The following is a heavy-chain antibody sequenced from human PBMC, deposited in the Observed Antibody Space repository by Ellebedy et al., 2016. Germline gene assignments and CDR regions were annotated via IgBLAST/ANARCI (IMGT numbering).Heavy chain of an antibody. D-gene: IGHD3-10*01. CDR3: ARHLASGPGTSYYYYMDV. V-gene: IGHV4-59*01. Sequence: SETLSLTCIVSGGSIRSNFWSWIRQPPGKQLEWIGYVYYSGTTSYNPSLGSRVSMSTDTSKNQLSLKLTSVTAADTAVYFCARHLASGPGTSYYYYMDVWGEGTTVTVSS. J-gene: IGHJ6*03. CDR2: VYYSGTT. CDR1: GGSIRSNF.